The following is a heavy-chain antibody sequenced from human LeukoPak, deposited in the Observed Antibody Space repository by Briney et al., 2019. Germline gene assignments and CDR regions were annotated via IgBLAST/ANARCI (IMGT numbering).Heavy chain of an antibody. J-gene: IGHJ4*02. Sequence: GGSLRLSCAASGFTVSSNHMSWVRQAPGKGLEWVSVIYSGGSTYYADSVKGRFTISRHNSKNTLYLQMNSLRAEDTAVYYCARTDGYGDYGFDYWGQGTLVTVSS. CDR3: ARTDGYGDYGFDY. V-gene: IGHV3-53*04. CDR1: GFTVSSNH. CDR2: IYSGGST. D-gene: IGHD4-17*01.